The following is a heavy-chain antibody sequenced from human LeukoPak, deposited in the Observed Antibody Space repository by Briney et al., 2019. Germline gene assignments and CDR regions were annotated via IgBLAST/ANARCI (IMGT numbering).Heavy chain of an antibody. J-gene: IGHJ4*02. CDR1: GFPFSSYA. D-gene: IGHD4-17*01. V-gene: IGHV3-30*01. CDR3: ARAPGDYYFDY. CDR2: ISYDGSNK. Sequence: GGSLRLSCAASGFPFSSYAMHWVRQAPGKGLEWVAVISYDGSNKYYADSVKGRFTISRDNSKNTLYLQMNSLRAEDTAVYYCARAPGDYYFDYWGQGTLVTVSS.